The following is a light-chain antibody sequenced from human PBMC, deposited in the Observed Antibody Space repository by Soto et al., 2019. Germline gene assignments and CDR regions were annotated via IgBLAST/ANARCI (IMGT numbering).Light chain of an antibody. Sequence: DIQMTQSPSSLSASVGDRVTITCRASQGISNFLAWYQQKPGKVPKLLIYDASTLQSGVPSRFSGSGSGTDFTLTISSQQPEDVATYYCQKYNSAPRAFGQGTKGEIK. J-gene: IGKJ1*01. V-gene: IGKV1-27*01. CDR2: DAS. CDR3: QKYNSAPRA. CDR1: QGISNF.